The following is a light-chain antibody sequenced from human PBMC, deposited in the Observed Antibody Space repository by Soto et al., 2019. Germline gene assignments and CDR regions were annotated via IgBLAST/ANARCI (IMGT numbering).Light chain of an antibody. V-gene: IGKV3-15*01. Sequence: EIVMTQSPATLSVSRGERATLSCRASQSVSSNLAWYQQKPGQAPRLLIYGASTRATGIPARFSGSGSGTEFTLTISSLQSEDSAVYYCQQYNNWPPCTFGQGTKLEIK. CDR1: QSVSSN. CDR2: GAS. J-gene: IGKJ2*02. CDR3: QQYNNWPPCT.